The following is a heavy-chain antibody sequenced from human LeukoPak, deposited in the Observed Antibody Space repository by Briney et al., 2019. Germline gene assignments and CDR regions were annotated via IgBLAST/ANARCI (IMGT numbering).Heavy chain of an antibody. V-gene: IGHV3-23*01. CDR2: PNSGGGST. Sequence: TGGSLRLSCAASGFTLSRSTMSWLRQAPGKGLEWVSAPNSGGGSTSAESVKGRFTISRDNSKNTLYLQMNSLRAEDTALYYCAGGSDTAGSYRPFDYWGQGTLVTVSS. J-gene: IGHJ4*02. CDR3: AGGSDTAGSYRPFDY. D-gene: IGHD3-10*01. CDR1: GFTLSRST.